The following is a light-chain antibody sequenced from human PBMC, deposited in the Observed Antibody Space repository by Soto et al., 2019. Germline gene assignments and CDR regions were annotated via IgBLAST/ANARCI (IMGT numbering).Light chain of an antibody. CDR2: GAS. V-gene: IGKV3-15*01. Sequence: TLSLSPGERATLSCRASQSVSSNLAWYQQKPGQAPRLLIYGASSRATGIPARFSGSGSGTEFTLTINSLQPDYFATYYCQQDNTYWTFGQGTKVDIK. CDR1: QSVSSN. CDR3: QQDNTYWT. J-gene: IGKJ1*01.